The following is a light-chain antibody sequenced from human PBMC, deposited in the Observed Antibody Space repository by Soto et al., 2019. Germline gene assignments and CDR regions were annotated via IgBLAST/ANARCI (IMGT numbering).Light chain of an antibody. CDR1: QTISIW. V-gene: IGKV1-5*03. CDR2: KAS. CDR3: QHYNSYSEA. J-gene: IGKJ1*01. Sequence: DIQMTQSPSTLSGSVGDRVTITCGASQTISIWLAWYQQKPGKAPKLLIYKASTLKSGVPSRFSGSGSGTEFTLTISSLQPDDFATYYCQHYNSYSEAFGQGTKV.